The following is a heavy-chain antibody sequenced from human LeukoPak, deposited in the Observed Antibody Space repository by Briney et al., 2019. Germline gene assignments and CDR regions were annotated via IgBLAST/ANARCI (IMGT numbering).Heavy chain of an antibody. V-gene: IGHV3-7*01. D-gene: IGHD3-22*01. CDR2: IKQDGSEK. CDR3: AREDGHTYYYDRAHAFDI. J-gene: IGHJ3*02. CDR1: GFTFSAFG. Sequence: PGRSLRLSCAASGFTFSAFGMHWVRQAPGKGLEWVANIKQDGSEKYYVDSVKGRFTISRDNAKNSLYLQMNSLRAEDTAVYYCAREDGHTYYYDRAHAFDIWGQGTMVTVSS.